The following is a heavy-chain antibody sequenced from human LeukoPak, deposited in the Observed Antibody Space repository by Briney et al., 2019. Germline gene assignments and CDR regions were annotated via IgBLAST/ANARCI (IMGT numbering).Heavy chain of an antibody. CDR2: ISTGSSTT. CDR1: EFAFSTYN. CDR3: ARVAAGYSVNYFDY. J-gene: IGHJ4*02. D-gene: IGHD4-23*01. Sequence: GGSLRLSCAASEFAFSTYNMNWVRQAPGKGLEWVSYISTGSSTTYYADSVKGRFTISRDNVENSLYLQMNSLRDEDTAVYYCARVAAGYSVNYFDYWGQGTLVTISS. V-gene: IGHV3-48*02.